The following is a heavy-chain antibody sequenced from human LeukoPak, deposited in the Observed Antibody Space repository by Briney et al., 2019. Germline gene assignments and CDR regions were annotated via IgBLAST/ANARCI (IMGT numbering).Heavy chain of an antibody. CDR1: GGSFSGYY. J-gene: IGHJ4*02. CDR3: ARGERLWAAVATDFDY. D-gene: IGHD2-21*02. Sequence: SETLSLTCAVYGGSFSGYYWSWIRQPPGKGLEWIGEINHSGSTNYNPSLKSRVTISVDTSKNQFSLKLSSVTAADTAVYYCARGERLWAAVATDFDYWGQGTLVTVSS. V-gene: IGHV4-34*01. CDR2: INHSGST.